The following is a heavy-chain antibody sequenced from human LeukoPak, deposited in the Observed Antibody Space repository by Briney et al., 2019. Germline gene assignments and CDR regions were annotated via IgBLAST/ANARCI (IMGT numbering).Heavy chain of an antibody. CDR2: IYYTGST. Sequence: SETLSLTCTVSGASISNYYWSWIRQPPGKGLEWIGYIYYTGSTNYNPSLKGRVTISVDTSKNQFSLKLSSVTAADTAVYYCARPGSSWRDYYYYYMDVWGKGTTVTVSS. D-gene: IGHD6-13*01. J-gene: IGHJ6*03. CDR3: ARPGSSWRDYYYYYMDV. CDR1: GASISNYY. V-gene: IGHV4-59*08.